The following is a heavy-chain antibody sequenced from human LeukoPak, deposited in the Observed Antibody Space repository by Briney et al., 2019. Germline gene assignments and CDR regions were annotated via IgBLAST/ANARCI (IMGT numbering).Heavy chain of an antibody. CDR3: ARSGGYGLFDY. J-gene: IGHJ4*02. V-gene: IGHV4-34*01. CDR1: GGSFSGYY. D-gene: IGHD6-25*01. Sequence: SETLSLTCAVYGGSFSGYYCSWIRQPPGKGLAWIGKINHSGSTYYSPSLKSRVTISVDTSQNQFSLKVSSVTAADTAIYYCARSGGYGLFDYWGQGTLVTVSS. CDR2: INHSGST.